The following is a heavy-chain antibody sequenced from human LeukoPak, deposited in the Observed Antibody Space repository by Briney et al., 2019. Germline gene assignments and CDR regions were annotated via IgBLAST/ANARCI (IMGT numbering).Heavy chain of an antibody. V-gene: IGHV3-48*04. CDR1: GFTFSSYS. CDR3: ARDPRIVGAYFDY. J-gene: IGHJ4*02. CDR2: ISSSSSTI. D-gene: IGHD1-26*01. Sequence: PGGSLRLSCAASGFTFSSYSMNWVRQAPGKGLEWVSYISSSSSTIYYADSVKARFTISRDNAKNSLYLQMNSLRAEDTAVYYCARDPRIVGAYFDYWGQGTLVTVSS.